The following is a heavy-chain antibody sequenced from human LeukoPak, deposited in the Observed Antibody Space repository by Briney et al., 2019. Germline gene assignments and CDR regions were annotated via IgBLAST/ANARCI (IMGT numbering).Heavy chain of an antibody. D-gene: IGHD5-12*01. CDR3: ARDSGYEIDIDY. Sequence: GGSLRLYCAASGFIFSDYYMNWVRQAPGQGLEGVSYISSSGSTIYYADSVKGRFTISRDNAKNSLYLQMNSLRAEDTAVYYCARDSGYEIDIDYWGQGTLVTVSS. CDR1: GFIFSDYY. J-gene: IGHJ4*02. V-gene: IGHV3-11*04. CDR2: ISSSGSTI.